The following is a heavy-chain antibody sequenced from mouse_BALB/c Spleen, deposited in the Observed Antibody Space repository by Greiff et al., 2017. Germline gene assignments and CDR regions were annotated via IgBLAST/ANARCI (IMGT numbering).Heavy chain of an antibody. J-gene: IGHJ2*01. V-gene: IGHV5-6-4*01. Sequence: EVQLVESGGGLVKPGGSLKLSCAASGFTFSSYTMSWVRQTPEKRLEWVATISSGGSYTYYPDSVKGRFTISRDNAKNTLYLQMSSLKSEDTAMYYCTRGHEGFDYWGQGTTLTVSS. CDR3: TRGHEGFDY. CDR2: ISSGGSYT. CDR1: GFTFSSYT.